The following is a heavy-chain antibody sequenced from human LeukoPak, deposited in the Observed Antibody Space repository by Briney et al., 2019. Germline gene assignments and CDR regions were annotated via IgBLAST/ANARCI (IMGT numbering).Heavy chain of an antibody. J-gene: IGHJ3*02. Sequence: PSQTLSLTCTVSGGSISSGDYYWSWIRQPPGKGLEWIGYIYYSGSTYYNPSLKSRVTISVDTSKNQFSLKLSSVTAADTAVYYCASAVSSSQSQGPHDAFDIWGQGTMVTVSS. CDR1: GGSISSGDYY. CDR2: IYYSGST. D-gene: IGHD6-13*01. V-gene: IGHV4-30-4*08. CDR3: ASAVSSSQSQGPHDAFDI.